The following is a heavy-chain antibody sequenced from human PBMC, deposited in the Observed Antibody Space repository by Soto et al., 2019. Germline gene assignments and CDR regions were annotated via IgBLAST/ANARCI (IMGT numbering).Heavy chain of an antibody. Sequence: GGSLRLSWTASGFTFSSYWMIWVRQATGKGLEWVANIKQDGSEKYYVDSVKGRFTISRDNSKNTLYLQMNSLRAEDTAVYYCASCSGGSCYSVNSLAFDIWGQGTMVTVSS. CDR3: ASCSGGSCYSVNSLAFDI. V-gene: IGHV3-7*01. J-gene: IGHJ3*02. CDR1: GFTFSSYW. D-gene: IGHD2-15*01. CDR2: IKQDGSEK.